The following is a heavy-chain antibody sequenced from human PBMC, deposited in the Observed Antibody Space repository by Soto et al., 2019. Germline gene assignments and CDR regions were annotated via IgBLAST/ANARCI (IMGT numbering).Heavy chain of an antibody. D-gene: IGHD3-9*01. CDR2: MNPNSGNT. CDR3: ARGHRYYDILTGYYNPRGPPPGY. J-gene: IGHJ4*02. Sequence: GASVKVSCKASGYTFNSYDINWVRQATGQGLEWMGWMNPNSGNTGYAQKFQGRVTMTRNTSISTAYMELSSLRSEDTAVYYCARGHRYYDILTGYYNPRGPPPGYWGQGTLVNVSS. CDR1: GYTFNSYD. V-gene: IGHV1-8*01.